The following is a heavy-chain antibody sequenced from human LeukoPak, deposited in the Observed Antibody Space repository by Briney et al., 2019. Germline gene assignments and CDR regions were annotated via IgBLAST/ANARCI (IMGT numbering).Heavy chain of an antibody. D-gene: IGHD1-7*01. J-gene: IGHJ6*03. CDR2: ISREGDS. Sequence: SQTLSLTCAVYGVSLRGYYWSWIRQSPEKGLEWIGEISREGDSIYNPSLKSRLTLSVDMSKNQFSLNLRSVTAADTAVYYCARGRNFVSDFYFDVWGKGTTVIVSS. CDR1: GVSLRGYY. CDR3: ARGRNFVSDFYFDV. V-gene: IGHV4-34*01.